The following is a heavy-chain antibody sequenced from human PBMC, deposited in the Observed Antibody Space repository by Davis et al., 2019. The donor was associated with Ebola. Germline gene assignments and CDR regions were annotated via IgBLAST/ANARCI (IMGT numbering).Heavy chain of an antibody. V-gene: IGHV3-7*01. J-gene: IGHJ4*01. Sequence: GESLKIPCTAPGFTFSEFWRSWVRQAPGKGLEWVANINADGSDKYYVDSVKGRFTISRDNAKNSLFLQMNSLRAEDTAVYYCMDPDSYWGQGTLVTVSS. CDR3: MDPDSY. D-gene: IGHD3/OR15-3a*01. CDR2: INADGSDK. CDR1: GFTFSEFW.